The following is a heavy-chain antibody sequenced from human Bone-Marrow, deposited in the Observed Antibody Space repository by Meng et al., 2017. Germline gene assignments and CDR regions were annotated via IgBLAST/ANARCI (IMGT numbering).Heavy chain of an antibody. Sequence: GGSRRLSCAASGFTFSSYAMHWVRQAPGKGREGVAVISYDGSNKYYADSVKGRFTISRDNSKNTLYLQMNSLRAEDTAVYYCARSLCTGYCSGGSCYSSGYYYYGMDVWGQGTTVTVSS. CDR3: ARSLCTGYCSGGSCYSSGYYYYGMDV. CDR2: ISYDGSNK. J-gene: IGHJ6*02. CDR1: GFTFSSYA. D-gene: IGHD2-15*01. V-gene: IGHV3-30*04.